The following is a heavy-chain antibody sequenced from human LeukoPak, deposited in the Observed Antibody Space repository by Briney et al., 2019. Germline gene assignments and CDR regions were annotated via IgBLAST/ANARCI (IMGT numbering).Heavy chain of an antibody. V-gene: IGHV3-23*01. J-gene: IGHJ4*02. CDR1: GFTFSNHA. CDR2: ISASGGST. CDR3: AKGPTTVTTAFDY. Sequence: GGSLRLSCAASGFTFSNHAMSWVRQAQGKGLEWVSSISASGGSTYYADAAKGRFTISRDNSKNTLYLQMNSLRAEDTAVYYCAKGPTTVTTAFDYWGQGTLVSVSS. D-gene: IGHD4-17*01.